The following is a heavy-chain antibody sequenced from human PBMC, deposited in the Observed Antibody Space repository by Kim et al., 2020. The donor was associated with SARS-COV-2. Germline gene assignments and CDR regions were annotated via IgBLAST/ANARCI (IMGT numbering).Heavy chain of an antibody. J-gene: IGHJ6*03. CDR2: IYTSGST. CDR3: ARGEYCSSTSCYSELSQYYYYYYMDV. D-gene: IGHD2-2*01. Sequence: SETLSLTCTVSGGSISSYYWSWIRQPAGKGLEWIGRIYTSGSTNYNPSLKSRVTMSVDTSKNQFSLKLSSVTAADTAVYYCARGEYCSSTSCYSELSQYYYYYYMDVWGKGTTVTVSS. V-gene: IGHV4-4*07. CDR1: GGSISSYY.